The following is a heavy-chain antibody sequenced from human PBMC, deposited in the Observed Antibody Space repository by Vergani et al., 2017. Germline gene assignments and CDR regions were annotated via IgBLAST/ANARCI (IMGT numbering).Heavy chain of an antibody. D-gene: IGHD3-9*01. CDR3: ARDRDILTGYYSPRHFDY. CDR2: ISSSSSTI. J-gene: IGHJ4*02. Sequence: EVQLLESGGGLVQPGGSLRLSCAASGFTFSSYSMNWVRQAPGKGLEWVSYISSSSSTIYYADSVKGRFTISRDNAKNSLYLQMNSLRAEDTAVYYCARDRDILTGYYSPRHFDYWGQGTLVTVSS. V-gene: IGHV3-48*04. CDR1: GFTFSSYS.